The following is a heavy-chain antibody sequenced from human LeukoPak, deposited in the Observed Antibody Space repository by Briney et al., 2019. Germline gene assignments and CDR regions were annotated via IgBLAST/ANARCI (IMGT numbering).Heavy chain of an antibody. Sequence: SETLSLTCAVYGGSFSGYYWSWIRQPPGKGLEWIGEINHSGSTNYNPSLKSRVTISVDTSKNQFSLKLSSVTAADTAVYYCASSGYCSSTSCYTFDYWGQGTLVTVSS. CDR2: INHSGST. CDR3: ASSGYCSSTSCYTFDY. CDR1: GGSFSGYY. V-gene: IGHV4-34*01. D-gene: IGHD2-2*02. J-gene: IGHJ4*02.